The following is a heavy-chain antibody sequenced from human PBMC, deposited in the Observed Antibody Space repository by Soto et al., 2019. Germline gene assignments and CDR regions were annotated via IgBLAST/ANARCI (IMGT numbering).Heavy chain of an antibody. V-gene: IGHV3-15*01. CDR1: GFMFSSAW. CDR2: IKSTKDGGAR. Sequence: ESGGDLVEPGGSLRLSCVTSGFMFSSAWMSWVRQAPGKGLEWVARIKSTKDGGARDYAAPVNGRFSISRDDSKSTVYLQMYSLRVEDTALYYCVEGWNDFWGQGTLVTVSS. J-gene: IGHJ4*02. CDR3: VEGWNDF. D-gene: IGHD1-1*01.